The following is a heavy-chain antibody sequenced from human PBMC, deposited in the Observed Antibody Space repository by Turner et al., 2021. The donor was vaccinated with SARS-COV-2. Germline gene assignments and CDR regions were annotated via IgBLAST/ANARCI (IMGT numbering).Heavy chain of an antibody. CDR3: AKGAWGYGSGSYHDY. D-gene: IGHD3-10*01. V-gene: IGHV3-30*18. J-gene: IGHJ4*02. Sequence: QVQLVESGGGGVQHGRSLRLCCVASGFTFSSYGMHRVRQAPGKGLEWVAVISYDGSNKYYADSVKGRFTISRDNSKNTLYLQMNSLRAEDTAVYYCAKGAWGYGSGSYHDYWGQGTLVTVSS. CDR2: ISYDGSNK. CDR1: GFTFSSYG.